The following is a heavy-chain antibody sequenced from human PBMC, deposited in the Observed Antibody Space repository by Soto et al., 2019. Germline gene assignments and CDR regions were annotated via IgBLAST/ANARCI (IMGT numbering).Heavy chain of an antibody. D-gene: IGHD2-2*01. CDR3: ARAPGASRFKFDS. CDR2: IYNSGNT. V-gene: IGHV4-59*01. J-gene: IGHJ4*02. Sequence: QVQLQESGPGLVKPSETLSLTCTVSGGSISSYYWSWIRQPPGKGLEWIGYIYNSGNTKYNPSLESRVTISADTPKSQVSLNLNSVTAADTAVYYCARAPGASRFKFDSWGQGTLIPVSS. CDR1: GGSISSYY.